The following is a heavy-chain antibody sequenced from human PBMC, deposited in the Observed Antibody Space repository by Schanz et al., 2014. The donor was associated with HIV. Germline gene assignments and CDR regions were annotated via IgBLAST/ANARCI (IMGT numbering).Heavy chain of an antibody. CDR3: ARTSGGSDY. D-gene: IGHD2-15*01. CDR1: GGSISSGGYY. CDR2: IYSSGKT. V-gene: IGHV4-31*03. J-gene: IGHJ4*02. Sequence: QLQLQESGSGLVKPSQTLSLTCTVSGGSISSGGYYWSWIRQHPGKGLEWIGYIYSSGKTFYNPSLKSRITISVDTSKNQFSLKLTSVTAADTAVYFCARTSGGSDYWGQGTLVTVSS.